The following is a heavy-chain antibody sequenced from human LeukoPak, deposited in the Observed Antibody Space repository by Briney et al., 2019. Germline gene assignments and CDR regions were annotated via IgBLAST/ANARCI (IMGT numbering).Heavy chain of an antibody. CDR1: GGSISSGGYY. D-gene: IGHD2-2*01. V-gene: IGHV4-31*03. CDR2: IYYSGST. J-gene: IGHJ5*02. Sequence: SETLSLTCTVSGGSISSGGYYWSWIRQHPGQGLEWTGYIYYSGSTYYNPSLKSRVTISVDTSKNQFSLKLSSVTAADTAVYYCARERDIVVVPAASGWFDPWGQGTLVTVSS. CDR3: ARERDIVVVPAASGWFDP.